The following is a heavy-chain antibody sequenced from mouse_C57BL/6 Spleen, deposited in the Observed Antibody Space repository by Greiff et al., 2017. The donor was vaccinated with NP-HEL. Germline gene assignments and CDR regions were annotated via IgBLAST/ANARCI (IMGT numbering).Heavy chain of an antibody. J-gene: IGHJ1*03. CDR1: GFTFSSYA. V-gene: IGHV5-4*01. CDR2: ISDGGSYT. Sequence: DVQLVESGGGLVKPGGSLKLSCAASGFTFSSYAMSWVRQTPEKRLEWVATISDGGSYTNYPDNVKGRFTISRDNAKNNLYLQMRHLKSEDTSMYYCARDGGPSGYFDVWGTGTTVTVSS. CDR3: ARDGGPSGYFDV.